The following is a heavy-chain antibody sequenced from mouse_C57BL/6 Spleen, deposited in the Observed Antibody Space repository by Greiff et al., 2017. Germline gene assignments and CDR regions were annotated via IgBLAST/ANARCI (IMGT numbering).Heavy chain of an antibody. J-gene: IGHJ3*01. CDR3: TRALYYSKPSFAY. V-gene: IGHV14-2*01. D-gene: IGHD2-5*01. CDR2: IDPEDGET. CDR1: GFNIKDYY. Sequence: VQLQQSGAELVKPGASVKLSCTASGFNIKDYYMHWVKQRTEQGLEWIGRIDPEDGETKYATKFQGKATITADTSSNTAYLQLSSLTAEDTAVYYCTRALYYSKPSFAYWGQGTLVTVSA.